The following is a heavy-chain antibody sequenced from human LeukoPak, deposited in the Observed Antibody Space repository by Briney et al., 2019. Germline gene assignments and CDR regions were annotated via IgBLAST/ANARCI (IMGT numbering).Heavy chain of an antibody. Sequence: PGGSLRLSCAASGFTFSSYAMSWVRQAPGKGLEWVSAISGSGGSTYYAGSVNGRFTISIDNSKNTLYLQMNILRAEDTAVYYCAKKSGRGYSYGRNYFDYWGQGTMVTVSS. V-gene: IGHV3-23*01. J-gene: IGHJ4*02. D-gene: IGHD5-18*01. CDR2: ISGSGGST. CDR1: GFTFSSYA. CDR3: AKKSGRGYSYGRNYFDY.